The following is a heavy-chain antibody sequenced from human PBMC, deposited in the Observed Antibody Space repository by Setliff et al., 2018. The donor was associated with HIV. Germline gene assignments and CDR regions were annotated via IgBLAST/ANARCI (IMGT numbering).Heavy chain of an antibody. CDR2: MHNSGRT. J-gene: IGHJ4*02. CDR3: ARGDYYDSTGYEGLDS. V-gene: IGHV4-39*07. Sequence: SETLSLTCTVSGDSISSSAYYWGWIRQPPGKGLEWIGSMHNSGRTYYNPSVKSRVTISVDTSKNQFSLKLTSVTAADTAVYYCARGDYYDSTGYEGLDSWGRGTLVTVSS. CDR1: GDSISSSAYY. D-gene: IGHD3-22*01.